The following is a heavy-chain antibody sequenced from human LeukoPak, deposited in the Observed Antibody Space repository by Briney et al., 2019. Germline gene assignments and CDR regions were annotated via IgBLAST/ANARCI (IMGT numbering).Heavy chain of an antibody. D-gene: IGHD3-22*01. Sequence: PGGSLRLSCAASGFTFSSYGMHWVRQAPGKGLEWVAVISYDGSNKYYADSVKGRFTISRDNSKNTLYLQMNSLRAEDTAVYYCAKARAYDSSGPRPWGQGTLVTVSS. CDR2: ISYDGSNK. J-gene: IGHJ5*02. CDR1: GFTFSSYG. V-gene: IGHV3-30*18. CDR3: AKARAYDSSGPRP.